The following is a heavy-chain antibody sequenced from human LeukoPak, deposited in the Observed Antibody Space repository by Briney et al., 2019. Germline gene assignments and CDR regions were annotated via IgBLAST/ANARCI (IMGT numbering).Heavy chain of an antibody. J-gene: IGHJ2*01. Sequence: SETLSLTCTVSGYSISSGYYWGWIRQPPGKGLEWIGSIYHSGSTFYNPSLKSRVTISVDTSKNQFSLKLTSVTAADTAVFCCARHEYSSSWSPPEYFDLWGRGTLVTVSS. CDR3: ARHEYSSSWSPPEYFDL. D-gene: IGHD6-13*01. V-gene: IGHV4-38-2*02. CDR1: GYSISSGYY. CDR2: IYHSGST.